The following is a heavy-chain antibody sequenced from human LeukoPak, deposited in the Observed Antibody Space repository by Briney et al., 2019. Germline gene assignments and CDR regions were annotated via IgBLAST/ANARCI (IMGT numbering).Heavy chain of an antibody. CDR3: ARGGVIVPAAMGY. CDR1: GFTFSSYA. J-gene: IGHJ4*02. CDR2: INTDGSST. D-gene: IGHD2-2*01. V-gene: IGHV3-74*01. Sequence: PGGSLRLSCAASGFTFSSYAMSWVRQAPGKGLVWVSRINTDGSSTSYADSVKGRFTISRDNAKNSLYLQMNSLRAEDTAVYYCARGGVIVPAAMGYWGQGTLVTVSS.